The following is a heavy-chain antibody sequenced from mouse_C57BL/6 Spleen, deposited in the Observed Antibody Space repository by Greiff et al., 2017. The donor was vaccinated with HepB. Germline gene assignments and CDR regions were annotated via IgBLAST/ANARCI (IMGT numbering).Heavy chain of an antibody. CDR2: IYPGNSDT. V-gene: IGHV1-5*01. J-gene: IGHJ4*01. D-gene: IGHD2-2*01. Sequence: EVQLQQSGTVLARPGASVKMSCKTSGYTFTSYWMHWVKQRPGQGLEWIGAIYPGNSDTSYNQKFKGKAKLTAVTSASTAYMELSSLTNEDSAVYYCARFDGYDGAMDYWGQGTSVTVSS. CDR3: ARFDGYDGAMDY. CDR1: GYTFTSYW.